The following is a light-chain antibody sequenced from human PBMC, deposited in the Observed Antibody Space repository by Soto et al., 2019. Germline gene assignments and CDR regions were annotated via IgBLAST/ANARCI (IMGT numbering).Light chain of an antibody. J-gene: IGKJ1*01. Sequence: AIRMTQSPSSLSASTGDRVTITCRARQGISSYLAWYQQKPGKAPKLLIYAASTLQSGVPSRFSGSGSGTDFTLTISCLQSEDFATYYCQQYYSYPLTFGQGTKVDIK. CDR2: AAS. CDR3: QQYYSYPLT. CDR1: QGISSY. V-gene: IGKV1-8*01.